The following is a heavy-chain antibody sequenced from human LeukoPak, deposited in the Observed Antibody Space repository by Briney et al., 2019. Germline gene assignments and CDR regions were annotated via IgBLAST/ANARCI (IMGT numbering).Heavy chain of an antibody. Sequence: KPSETLSLTCTVSGGSISSSSYYWGWIRQPPGKGLEWIGRIYTSGSTNYNPSLKSRVTMPVDTSKNQFSLKLSSVTAADTAVYYCARDRSYYDSSGYYTDAFDIWGQGTMVTVSS. CDR3: ARDRSYYDSSGYYTDAFDI. D-gene: IGHD3-22*01. V-gene: IGHV4-39*07. J-gene: IGHJ3*02. CDR2: IYTSGST. CDR1: GGSISSSSYY.